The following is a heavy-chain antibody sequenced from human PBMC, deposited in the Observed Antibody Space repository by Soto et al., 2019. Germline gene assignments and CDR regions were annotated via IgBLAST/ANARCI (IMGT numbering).Heavy chain of an antibody. J-gene: IGHJ6*02. Sequence: PWDTLPLTCTVCGRSICSSIYYWGWIGQPPGKGLEWIGSIYYSGSTYYNPSLKSRVTISVDTSKNQFSLKLSSVTAADTAVYYCVQGRGYSVYYYYYGMDVWGQGTTVT. V-gene: IGHV4-39*01. CDR1: GRSICSSIYY. D-gene: IGHD5-12*01. CDR2: IYYSGST. CDR3: VQGRGYSVYYYYYGMDV.